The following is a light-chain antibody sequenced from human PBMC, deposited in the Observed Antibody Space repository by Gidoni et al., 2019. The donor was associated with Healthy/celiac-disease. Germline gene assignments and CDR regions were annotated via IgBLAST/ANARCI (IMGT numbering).Light chain of an antibody. Sequence: LSASVGDRVTITCRASQSISSYLNWYQQKPGKAPKLLIYAASSLQSGVPSRFSGSGSGTDFTLTISSLQPEDFATYYCQQSYSTPGTFGQGTKVEIK. CDR3: QQSYSTPGT. J-gene: IGKJ1*01. CDR1: QSISSY. CDR2: AAS. V-gene: IGKV1-39*01.